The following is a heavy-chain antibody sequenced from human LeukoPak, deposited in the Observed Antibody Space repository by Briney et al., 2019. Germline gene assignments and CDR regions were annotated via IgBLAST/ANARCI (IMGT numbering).Heavy chain of an antibody. Sequence: PSETLSLTCTVSGGSIGSYYWSWIRQPPGKALEWIGYIYYSGSTNYNPSLKSRVTISVDTSKNQFSLKLSSVTAADTAVYYCARDTKYYYDSSGYYYADAFDIWGQGTMVTVSS. CDR3: ARDTKYYYDSSGYYYADAFDI. CDR1: GGSIGSYY. V-gene: IGHV4-59*01. D-gene: IGHD3-22*01. J-gene: IGHJ3*02. CDR2: IYYSGST.